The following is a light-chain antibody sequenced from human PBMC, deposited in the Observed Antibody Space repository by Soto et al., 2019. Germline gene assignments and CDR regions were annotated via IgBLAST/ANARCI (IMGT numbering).Light chain of an antibody. CDR3: QLYDGSSIT. V-gene: IGKV3-11*01. J-gene: IGKJ5*01. CDR1: QSVSSY. CDR2: GAS. Sequence: EIVLTQSPATLSLSPGERATLSYRASQSVSSYLAWYQQRPGRAPRLLIYGASNRATGIPDRFSGSGSGTDFTLTIRRLEPEDFAVYYCQLYDGSSITFGQGTRLE.